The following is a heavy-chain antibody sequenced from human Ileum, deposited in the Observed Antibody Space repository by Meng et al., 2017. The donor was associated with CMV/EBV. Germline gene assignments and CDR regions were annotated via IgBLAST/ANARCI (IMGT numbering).Heavy chain of an antibody. Sequence: GSLRLSCTVSGGSISSSSYYWGWIRQPPGKGLEWIGSIYYSGSTYYNPSLKSRVTISVDTSKNQFSLKLSSVTAADTAVYYCARDPGLRFWAVPNGAFDIWGQGTMVTVSS. CDR1: GGSISSSSYY. V-gene: IGHV4-39*07. J-gene: IGHJ3*02. CDR3: ARDPGLRFWAVPNGAFDI. CDR2: IYYSGST. D-gene: IGHD3-3*01.